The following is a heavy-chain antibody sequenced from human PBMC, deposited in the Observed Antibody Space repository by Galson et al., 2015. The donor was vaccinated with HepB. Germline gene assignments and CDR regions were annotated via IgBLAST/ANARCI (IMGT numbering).Heavy chain of an antibody. CDR1: GGTFSSYA. V-gene: IGHV1-69*04. CDR3: ARRAVTPPNYYYYGMDV. D-gene: IGHD4-17*01. Sequence: SVKVSCKASGGTFSSYAISWVRQAPGQGLEWMGRIVPILGIANYAQKFQGRATITADKSTSTAYMELSSLRSEDTAVYYCARRAVTPPNYYYYGMDVWGQGTTVTVSS. CDR2: IVPILGIA. J-gene: IGHJ6*02.